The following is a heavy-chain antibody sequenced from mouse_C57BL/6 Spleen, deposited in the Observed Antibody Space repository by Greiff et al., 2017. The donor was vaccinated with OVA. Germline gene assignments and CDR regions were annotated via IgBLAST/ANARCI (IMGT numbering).Heavy chain of an antibody. V-gene: IGHV2-3*01. J-gene: IGHJ1*03. CDR1: WFSFTSSV. Sequence: ESCPGLLAPSPCLSITCTVSWFSFTSSVVCCFPQPPLHCLSLLGVIWGDGSTNYHSALISRLSISKDNSKSQVFLKLNSRQTDDTATYYCAKPGGYWYFDVWGTGTTVTVSS. CDR2: IWGDGST. CDR3: AKPGGYWYFDV.